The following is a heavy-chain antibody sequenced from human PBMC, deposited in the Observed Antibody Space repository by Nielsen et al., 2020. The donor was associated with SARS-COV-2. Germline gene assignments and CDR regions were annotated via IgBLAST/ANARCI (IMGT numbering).Heavy chain of an antibody. CDR3: ARPIGTGTTLTELYGMDV. J-gene: IGHJ6*02. CDR1: GYTFTSYA. CDR2: INAGNGNT. Sequence: ASVKVSCKASGYTFTSYAMHWVRQAPGQRLEWMGWINAGNGNTKYSQKFQGRVTITRDTSASTAYMELSRLRSEDTAVYYCARPIGTGTTLTELYGMDVWGQGTTVTVSS. V-gene: IGHV1-3*01. D-gene: IGHD1-7*01.